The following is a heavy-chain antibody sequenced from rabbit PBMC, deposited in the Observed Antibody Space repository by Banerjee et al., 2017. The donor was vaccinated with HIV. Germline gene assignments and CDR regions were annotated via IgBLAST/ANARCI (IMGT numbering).Heavy chain of an antibody. CDR1: GFSFSSSYW. J-gene: IGHJ4*01. D-gene: IGHD1-1*01. CDR3: AREVASDTAYNL. V-gene: IGHV1S40*01. Sequence: QSLEESGGDLVKPGASLTLTCTASGFSFSSSYWICWVRQAPGRGLEWITCIYGGSSGSTYYASWAKGRFTISKTSSTTVTLQMTSLTAADTATYFCAREVASDTAYNLWGPGTLVTVS. CDR2: IYGGSSGST.